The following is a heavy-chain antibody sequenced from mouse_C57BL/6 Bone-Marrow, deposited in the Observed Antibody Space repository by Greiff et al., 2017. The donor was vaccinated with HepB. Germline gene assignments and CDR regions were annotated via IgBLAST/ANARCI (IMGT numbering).Heavy chain of an antibody. CDR3: ARGPVTDYFDY. CDR1: GFTFSSYA. J-gene: IGHJ2*01. V-gene: IGHV5-4*03. D-gene: IGHD2-1*01. Sequence: EVKLMESGGGLVKPGGSLKLSCAASGFTFSSYAMSWVRQTPEKRLEWVATISDGGSYTYYPDNVKGRFTISRDNAKNNLYLQMSHLKSEDTAMYYCARGPVTDYFDYWGQGTTLTVSS. CDR2: ISDGGSYT.